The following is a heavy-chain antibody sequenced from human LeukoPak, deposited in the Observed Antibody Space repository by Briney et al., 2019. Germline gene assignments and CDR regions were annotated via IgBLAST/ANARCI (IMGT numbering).Heavy chain of an antibody. J-gene: IGHJ4*02. CDR1: GGTFSSYA. Sequence: SVKVSCKATGGTFSSYAISWVRQAPGQGLEWMGRIIPIFGTANYAQKFQGRVTITTDESTSTAYMELSSLRSEDTAVYYCARDRIAAAGDFDYWGQGTLVTVSS. V-gene: IGHV1-69*05. D-gene: IGHD6-13*01. CDR2: IIPIFGTA. CDR3: ARDRIAAAGDFDY.